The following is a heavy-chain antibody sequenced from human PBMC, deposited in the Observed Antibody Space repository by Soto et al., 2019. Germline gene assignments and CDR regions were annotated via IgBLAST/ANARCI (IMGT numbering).Heavy chain of an antibody. Sequence: ASVKVSCKASGYTFTSYGISWVRQAPGQGLEWMGWISAYNGNTNYAQKLQGRVTMTTDTSTSTAYMELRSLRSDDTAVYYCARTPQGSGKQWLVLKVYYCYFDYWGQGTLVTVSS. V-gene: IGHV1-18*01. CDR3: ARTPQGSGKQWLVLKVYYCYFDY. CDR2: ISAYNGNT. J-gene: IGHJ4*02. CDR1: GYTFTSYG. D-gene: IGHD6-19*01.